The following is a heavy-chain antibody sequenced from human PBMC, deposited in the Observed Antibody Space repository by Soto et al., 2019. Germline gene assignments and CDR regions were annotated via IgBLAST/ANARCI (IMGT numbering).Heavy chain of an antibody. D-gene: IGHD2-2*01. V-gene: IGHV4-34*01. CDR2: INHSGST. CDR3: ASIPHLRYCSSTSCPGYYFDY. J-gene: IGHJ4*02. Sequence: SETLSLTCAAYGGSFSGYYWSWIRQPPGKGLEWIGEINHSGSTNYNPALKSRATISVGTSKNPFSLKLSSLTAADTAVYYGASIPHLRYCSSTSCPGYYFDYWGQGTLVTVSS. CDR1: GGSFSGYY.